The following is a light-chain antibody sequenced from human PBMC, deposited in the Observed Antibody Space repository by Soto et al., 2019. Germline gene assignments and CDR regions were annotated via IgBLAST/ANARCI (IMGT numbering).Light chain of an antibody. CDR2: ATS. Sequence: DIQMTPSPSSLSASVGDRVTITCRASQSINRFLSWYQQTPGKAPKVLIYATSILQSGVPSRFSGSGSGTDFTLTINNLQPEDFATYYCQQSYITPWTFGQGTKV. CDR1: QSINRF. CDR3: QQSYITPWT. J-gene: IGKJ1*01. V-gene: IGKV1-39*01.